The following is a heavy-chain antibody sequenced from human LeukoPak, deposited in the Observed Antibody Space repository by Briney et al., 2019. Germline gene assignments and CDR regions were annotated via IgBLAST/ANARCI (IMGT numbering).Heavy chain of an antibody. CDR1: GASISRSTYY. V-gene: IGHV4-39*02. CDR3: ARCERRYPDY. Sequence: PSETQSLTCTVSGASISRSTYYWGWIRQPPGRGLEWIGSIYYDGSTHYNPSLKSRVIISVDTSKNHFPLRLSSVTAADTAVYYCARCERRYPDYWGQGTLVTVSS. CDR2: IYYDGST. D-gene: IGHD2-2*02. J-gene: IGHJ4*02.